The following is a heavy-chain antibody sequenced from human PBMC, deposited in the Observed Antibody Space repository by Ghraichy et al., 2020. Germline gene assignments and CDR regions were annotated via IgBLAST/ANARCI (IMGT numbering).Heavy chain of an antibody. D-gene: IGHD2-2*01. J-gene: IGHJ4*02. CDR2: ISAYNGNT. CDR3: SGDWGHCTSTTGYDPSGY. CDR1: DYTFTNYG. V-gene: IGHV1-18*01. Sequence: ASVKGSCKASDYTFTNYGISWVRQAPGQGLEWMGWISAYNGNTNYAQKLQARVTMTTDTSTSTAYMELRSLRSDDTAVYYCSGDWGHCTSTTGYDPSGYWGQGTLVTVSS.